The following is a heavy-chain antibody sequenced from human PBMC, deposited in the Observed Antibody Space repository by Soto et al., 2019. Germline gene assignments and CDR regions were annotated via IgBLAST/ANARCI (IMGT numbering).Heavy chain of an antibody. CDR3: ARDYQDGDFYPDY. Sequence: QVQLVESGGGVVQPGRSLRLSCAASGFTFSSYGMHWVRQAPGKGLEWVAVIWYDGSNKYYADSVKDRFTISRDNSKNTLYLQMNSLRAEDTAVYYCARDYQDGDFYPDYWGQGTLVTVSS. D-gene: IGHD4-17*01. CDR2: IWYDGSNK. J-gene: IGHJ4*02. CDR1: GFTFSSYG. V-gene: IGHV3-33*01.